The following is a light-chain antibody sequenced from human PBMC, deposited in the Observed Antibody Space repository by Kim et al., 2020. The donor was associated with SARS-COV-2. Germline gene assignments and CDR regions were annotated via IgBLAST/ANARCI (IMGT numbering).Light chain of an antibody. J-gene: IGLJ1*01. V-gene: IGLV2-8*01. CDR2: EVN. CDR1: GRAIRGYNY. CDR3: SSYAGSNNFV. Sequence: PSVTLPCTGAGRAIRGYNYVSWYQQHPGKPPKRRIFEVNKRPSGVPDRFSGSKSGNTASLPVSGLQAEDEADYYCSSYAGSNNFVFGTGTKVTVL.